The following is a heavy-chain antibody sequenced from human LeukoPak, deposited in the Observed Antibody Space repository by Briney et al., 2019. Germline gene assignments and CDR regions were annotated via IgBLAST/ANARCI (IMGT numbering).Heavy chain of an antibody. CDR3: ARDRERLDYYYYYGMDV. Sequence: GRSLRLSCAASGFTFSSYGMHRVRQAPGKGLEWVAVIWYDGSNKYYADSVKGRFTISRDNSKNTLYLQMNSLRAEDTAVYYCARDRERLDYYYYYGMDVWGQGTTVTVSS. CDR2: IWYDGSNK. D-gene: IGHD1-1*01. V-gene: IGHV3-33*01. J-gene: IGHJ6*02. CDR1: GFTFSSYG.